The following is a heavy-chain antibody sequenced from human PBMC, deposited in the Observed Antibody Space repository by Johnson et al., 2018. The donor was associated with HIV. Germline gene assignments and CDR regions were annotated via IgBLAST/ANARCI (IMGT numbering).Heavy chain of an antibody. CDR2: IKSKTDGGTA. CDR3: TTVGGHDSFDI. CDR1: GFTVSYNY. D-gene: IGHD2-15*01. J-gene: IGHJ3*02. Sequence: VQLVESGGGLIQPGGSLRLSCVASGFTVSYNYMNWVRQAPGKGLEWIGRIKSKTDGGTAEYAAPVKDRLTISRDDSKNTLYLQMNSLKTEDTAVYYCTTVGGHDSFDIWGQGTMVTVSS. V-gene: IGHV3-15*01.